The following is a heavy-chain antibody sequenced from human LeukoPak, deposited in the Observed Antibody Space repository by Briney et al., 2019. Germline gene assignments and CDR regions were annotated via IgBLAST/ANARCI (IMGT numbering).Heavy chain of an antibody. CDR3: AKDGPLVGPYYFDY. J-gene: IGHJ4*02. CDR2: ISGSGVST. Sequence: GGSLRLSCAASGFTFTSYAMNWVRQAPGKGLEWVSAISGSGVSTYYADSVKGRFTISRVNSKNMLYLQMNSLRAEDTAVYYCAKDGPLVGPYYFDYWGQGTLVTVSS. D-gene: IGHD1-26*01. V-gene: IGHV3-23*01. CDR1: GFTFTSYA.